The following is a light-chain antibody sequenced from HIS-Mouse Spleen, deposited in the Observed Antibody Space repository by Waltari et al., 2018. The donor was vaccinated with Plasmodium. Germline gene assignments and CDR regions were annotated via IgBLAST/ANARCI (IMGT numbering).Light chain of an antibody. CDR3: QQYNNWSFT. J-gene: IGKJ3*01. Sequence: EIVMTQSPATLPVSHGERATLSCRASQSVSSNLAWYQQKPGQAPRLLIYGASTRATGIPARFSGSGSGTEFTLTISSLQSEDFAVYYCQQYNNWSFTFGPGTKVDIK. V-gene: IGKV3-15*01. CDR2: GAS. CDR1: QSVSSN.